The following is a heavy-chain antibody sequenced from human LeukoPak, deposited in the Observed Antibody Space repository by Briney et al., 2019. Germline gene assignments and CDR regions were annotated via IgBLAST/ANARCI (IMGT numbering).Heavy chain of an antibody. D-gene: IGHD6-19*01. J-gene: IGHJ3*02. CDR2: ISAYNGNT. Sequence: ASVKVSCKASGYNFTSYGISWVRQAPGQGLEWMGWISAYNGNTNYAQKLQGRVTMTTDTSTSTAYMELRSLRSDDTAVYYCARTIAVAGHDAFDIWGQGTMVTVSS. CDR3: ARTIAVAGHDAFDI. V-gene: IGHV1-18*04. CDR1: GYNFTSYG.